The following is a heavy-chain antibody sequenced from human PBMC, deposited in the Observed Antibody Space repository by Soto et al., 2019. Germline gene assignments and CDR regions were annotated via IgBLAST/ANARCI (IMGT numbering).Heavy chain of an antibody. D-gene: IGHD3-10*01. V-gene: IGHV4-31*01. CDR2: IFYSGNT. J-gene: IGHJ3*02. CDR3: AKVRGHDFDI. CDR1: GVSINSGDYY. Sequence: QVQLQESGPGLVKPSQTLSLNCSVSGVSINSGDYYWSWIRQHAGQGLEWIGYIFYSGNTFYNPALKSQVTIPIDACKNLFSLEMSSVPAADTSVYYCAKVRGHDFDIRGHGTMVTVSS.